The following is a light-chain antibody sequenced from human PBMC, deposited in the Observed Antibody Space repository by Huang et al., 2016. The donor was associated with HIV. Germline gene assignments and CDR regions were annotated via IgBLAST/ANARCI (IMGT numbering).Light chain of an antibody. V-gene: IGKV1-NL1*01. Sequence: DIQMTQSPSSLSASVGDRVTITCRASQGISSSLAWYQQKPGKAPKLLLYGASRLESGVPSKFSGSGSGTDYTLTISSLQPEDFATYYCQQYYSNPPLFTFGPGTKVDIK. CDR2: GAS. CDR1: QGISSS. CDR3: QQYYSNPPLFT. J-gene: IGKJ3*01.